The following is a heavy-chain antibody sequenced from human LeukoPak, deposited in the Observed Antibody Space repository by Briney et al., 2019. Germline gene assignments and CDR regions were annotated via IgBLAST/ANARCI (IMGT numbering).Heavy chain of an antibody. Sequence: HPGGSLRLSCAASGFTFSSYAMSWVRQAPGKGLEWVSAISGSGGSTYYADSVKGRFTISRDNSKNTLYLQMNSLRAEDTAVYYCAKASGGKYYDSSGSDVLRPPIDYWGQRTLVTVSS. CDR2: ISGSGGST. CDR1: GFTFSSYA. CDR3: AKASGGKYYDSSGSDVLRPPIDY. D-gene: IGHD3-22*01. J-gene: IGHJ4*02. V-gene: IGHV3-23*01.